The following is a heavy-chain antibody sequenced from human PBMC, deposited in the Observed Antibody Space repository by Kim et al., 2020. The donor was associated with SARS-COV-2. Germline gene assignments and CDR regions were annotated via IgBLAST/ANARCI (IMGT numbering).Heavy chain of an antibody. Sequence: GLVWMGVIIPIFGTANYAQKFQGRVTITADESTSTAYRELSSLRSEDTAVYYCARGGYCSGGSCFWFDPWGQGTLVTVSS. J-gene: IGHJ5*02. V-gene: IGHV1-69*01. CDR3: ARGGYCSGGSCFWFDP. D-gene: IGHD2-15*01. CDR2: IIPIFGTA.